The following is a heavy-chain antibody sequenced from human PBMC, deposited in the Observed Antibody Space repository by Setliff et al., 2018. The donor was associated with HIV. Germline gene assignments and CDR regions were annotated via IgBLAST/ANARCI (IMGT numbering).Heavy chain of an antibody. Sequence: ASVKVSCKASGYTFTGYYMHWVRQAPGQGLEWMGWSNPHSGDTNYAQKFQDRVTMTRDTSVNIAYMQLSRLRSDDTAVYYCARAPTLFGVEYYYYFGMDVWGQGTRVTVSS. J-gene: IGHJ6*02. CDR3: ARAPTLFGVEYYYYFGMDV. CDR2: SNPHSGDT. CDR1: GYTFTGYY. V-gene: IGHV1-2*02. D-gene: IGHD3-3*01.